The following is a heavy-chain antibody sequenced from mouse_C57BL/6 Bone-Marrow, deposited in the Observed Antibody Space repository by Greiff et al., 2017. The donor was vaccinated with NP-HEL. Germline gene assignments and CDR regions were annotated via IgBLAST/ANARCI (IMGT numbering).Heavy chain of an antibody. CDR1: GYTFTSYG. CDR2: IYPRSGNT. Sequence: VQLQQSGAELARPGASVKLSCKASGYTFTSYGISWVKQSTGQGLEWIGEIYPRSGNTYYNEKFKGKATLTADKSSSTAYMELRSLTSEDSAVYFCANRLGNYYAMDYWGQGTSVTVSS. V-gene: IGHV1-81*01. CDR3: ANRLGNYYAMDY. D-gene: IGHD2-1*01. J-gene: IGHJ4*01.